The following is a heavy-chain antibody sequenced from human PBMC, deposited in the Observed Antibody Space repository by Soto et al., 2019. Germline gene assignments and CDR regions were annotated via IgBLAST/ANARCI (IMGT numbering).Heavy chain of an antibody. CDR3: VRSKGGYSYGTPFDY. CDR1: GFTFDDYA. V-gene: IGHV3-9*01. Sequence: EVQLEESGGALVQPGRSLRLSCAASGFTFDDYAMYWVRQVLGKGLEWVSSISWNSGNIGYADSVKGRFTTSRDNAENSLYRQMNRLRPEDTALYYCVRSKGGYSYGTPFDYWGQGTLVTVSS. CDR2: ISWNSGNI. J-gene: IGHJ4*02. D-gene: IGHD5-18*01.